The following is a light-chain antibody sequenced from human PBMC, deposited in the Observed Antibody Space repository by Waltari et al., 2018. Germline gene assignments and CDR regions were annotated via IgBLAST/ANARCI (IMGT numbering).Light chain of an antibody. Sequence: QSALNQPASVSGSPGQSITIACTGTSRDVGTSDYVSWYQQHPGKAPKLMIYDVTKRPSGIANRSSGSKSGNTASLTISGLQAEDEADYYCSSYTTSSTVYVFGTGTKVTVL. CDR2: DVT. V-gene: IGLV2-14*03. J-gene: IGLJ1*01. CDR3: SSYTTSSTVYV. CDR1: SRDVGTSDY.